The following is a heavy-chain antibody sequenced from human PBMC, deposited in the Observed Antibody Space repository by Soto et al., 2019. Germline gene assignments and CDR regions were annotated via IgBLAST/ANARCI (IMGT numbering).Heavy chain of an antibody. V-gene: IGHV3-30-3*01. CDR1: GFTFSSYA. J-gene: IGHJ6*02. CDR3: ARVMGQQLLSYYYYGMDV. CDR2: ISYDGSNK. D-gene: IGHD6-13*01. Sequence: GGSLRLSCAASGFTFSSYAMHWVRQAPGKGLEWVAVISYDGSNKYYADSVKGRFTISRDNSKNTLYLQMNSLRAEDTAVYYCARVMGQQLLSYYYYGMDVWGQGTTVTVSS.